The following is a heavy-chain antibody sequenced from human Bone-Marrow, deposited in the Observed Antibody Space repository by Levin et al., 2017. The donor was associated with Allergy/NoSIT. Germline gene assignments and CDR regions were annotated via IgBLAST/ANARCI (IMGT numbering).Heavy chain of an antibody. CDR2: INAGNGNT. Sequence: ASVKVSCKASGYTFTSYAMHWVRQAPGQRLEWMGWINAGNGNTKYSQKFQGRVTITRDTSASTAYMELSSLRSEDTAVYYCAGTYCSGGSCYYFDYWGQGTLVTVSS. CDR1: GYTFTSYA. V-gene: IGHV1-3*01. J-gene: IGHJ4*02. CDR3: AGTYCSGGSCYYFDY. D-gene: IGHD2-15*01.